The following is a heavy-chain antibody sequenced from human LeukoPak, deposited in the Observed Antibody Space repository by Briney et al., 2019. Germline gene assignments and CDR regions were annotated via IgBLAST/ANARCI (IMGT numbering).Heavy chain of an antibody. CDR3: ARSLEVVATRWAGAFDV. J-gene: IGHJ3*01. D-gene: IGHD2-15*01. CDR2: ISAGGTST. Sequence: GGSLRLSCAASAFTFSGYAMSWVRQAPGQGLEWVSAISAGGTSTYYAGSVKGRFTISRDNSKNTLYLQMNSLSPEDTAVHYCARSLEVVATRWAGAFDVWGQGTVVTVSS. V-gene: IGHV3-23*01. CDR1: AFTFSGYA.